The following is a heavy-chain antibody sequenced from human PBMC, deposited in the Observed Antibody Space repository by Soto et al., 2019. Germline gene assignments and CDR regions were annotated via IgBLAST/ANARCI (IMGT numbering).Heavy chain of an antibody. CDR2: ISTYSVDT. V-gene: IGHV1-18*01. J-gene: IGHJ5*02. D-gene: IGHD5-12*01. CDR1: GYTFFTYD. CDR3: ARHHGPTTSENWFDP. Sequence: EASVKVSCKASGYTFFTYDISWVRQAPGQGLEWMGLISTYSVDTKYAQKFQGRVNMTTDTSTTTAYLELRSLRSDDTAVYYCARHHGPTTSENWFDPWGQGTLVTVSS.